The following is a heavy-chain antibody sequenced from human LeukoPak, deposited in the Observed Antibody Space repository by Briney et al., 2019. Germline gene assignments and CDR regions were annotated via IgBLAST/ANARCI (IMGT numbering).Heavy chain of an antibody. V-gene: IGHV4-34*01. D-gene: IGHD3-22*01. J-gene: IGHJ3*02. CDR3: ARRTPGGYYCVGHAFDI. Sequence: SETLSLTCAVYGGSFSGYYWSWIRQPPGKGLEWIGEINHSGSTNYNPSLKSRVTISVDTSKNQFSLKLSSVTAADTAVYYCARRTPGGYYCVGHAFDIWGQGTMVTVSS. CDR1: GGSFSGYY. CDR2: INHSGST.